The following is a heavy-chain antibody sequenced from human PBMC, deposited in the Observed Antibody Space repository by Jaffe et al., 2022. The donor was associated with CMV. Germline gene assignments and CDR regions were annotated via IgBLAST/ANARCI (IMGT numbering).Heavy chain of an antibody. CDR2: IYYSGST. V-gene: IGHV4-39*01. CDR1: GGSISSSSYY. J-gene: IGHJ4*02. CDR3: ARHPESPFWSGYH. Sequence: QLQLQESGPGLVKPSETLSLTCTVSGGSISSSSYYWGWIRQPPGKGLEWIGSIYYSGSTYYNPSLKSRVTISVDTSKNQFSLKLSSVTAADTAVYYCARHPESPFWSGYHWGQGTLVTVSS. D-gene: IGHD3-3*01.